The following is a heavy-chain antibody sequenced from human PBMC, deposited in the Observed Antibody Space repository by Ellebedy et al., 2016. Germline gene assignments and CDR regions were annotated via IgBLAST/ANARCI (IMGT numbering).Heavy chain of an antibody. D-gene: IGHD4-17*01. CDR1: GYTFTSYA. CDR3: ARGSGGDYDRYNWFDP. J-gene: IGHJ5*02. Sequence: ASVKVSXKASGYTFTSYAMHWVRQAPGQRLEWMGWINAGNGNTKYSQKFQGRVTITRDTSASTAYMELSSLRSEDTAVYYCARGSGGDYDRYNWFDPWGQGTLVTVSS. V-gene: IGHV1-3*01. CDR2: INAGNGNT.